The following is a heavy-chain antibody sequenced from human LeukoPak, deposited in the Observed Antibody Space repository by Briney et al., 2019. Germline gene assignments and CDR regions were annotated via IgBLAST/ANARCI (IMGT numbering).Heavy chain of an antibody. V-gene: IGHV4-30-4*08. CDR1: GGSISSGDYY. CDR3: ARVGGRLVPAAYWFDP. Sequence: SETLSLTCTVSGGSISSGDYYWSWIRQPPGKGLEWIGYIYYSGSTYYNPSLKSRVSISVDTSKNQFSLKLSSVTAADTAVYYCARVGGRLVPAAYWFDPWGQGTLVTVSS. J-gene: IGHJ5*02. D-gene: IGHD2-2*01. CDR2: IYYSGST.